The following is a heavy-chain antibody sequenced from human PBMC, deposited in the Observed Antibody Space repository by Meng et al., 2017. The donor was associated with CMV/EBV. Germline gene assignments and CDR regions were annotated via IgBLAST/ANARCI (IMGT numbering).Heavy chain of an antibody. V-gene: IGHV3-48*04. CDR1: GFTFSSHS. Sequence: GESLQISCAASGFTFSSHSMNWVRQAPGKGLECVSYISSSSSTIYYADSVKGRFTISRDNAKNSLYLQMNSLRAEDTAVYYCARDSPGRYCSGGSCYYYYYGMDVWGQGTTVTVSS. D-gene: IGHD2-15*01. CDR2: ISSSSSTI. J-gene: IGHJ6*02. CDR3: ARDSPGRYCSGGSCYYYYYGMDV.